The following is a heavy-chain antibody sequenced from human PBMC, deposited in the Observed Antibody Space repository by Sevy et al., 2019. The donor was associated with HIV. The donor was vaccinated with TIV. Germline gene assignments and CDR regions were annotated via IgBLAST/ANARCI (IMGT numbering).Heavy chain of an antibody. D-gene: IGHD3-22*01. V-gene: IGHV3-49*04. CDR1: GFTFGDYA. Sequence: GGSLRLSCTASGFTFGDYAMSWVRQAPGKGLEWVGFIRSKANGGTTEYAASVKGRFTISRDDSKSIAYLQMNSLKTEDTAVYYCTSQGYYYDSSGYPNGAFDIWGQGTMVTVSS. CDR2: IRSKANGGTT. CDR3: TSQGYYYDSSGYPNGAFDI. J-gene: IGHJ3*02.